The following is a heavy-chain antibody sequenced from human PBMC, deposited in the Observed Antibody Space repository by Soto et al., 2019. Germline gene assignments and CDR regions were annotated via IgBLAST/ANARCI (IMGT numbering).Heavy chain of an antibody. CDR3: VRGGGYDSFDV. V-gene: IGHV4-38-2*01. J-gene: IGHJ4*02. D-gene: IGHD5-12*01. CDR1: GDSITSIYH. Sequence: SETLSLTCAVSGDSITSIYHWAWIRQSPGRGLEWVASIYHTGTTYYNPSLKSRLSLSIDRTRNQFFLSLSSMTAADKAVYYCVRGGGYDSFDVWGQGIQVTVSS. CDR2: IYHTGTT.